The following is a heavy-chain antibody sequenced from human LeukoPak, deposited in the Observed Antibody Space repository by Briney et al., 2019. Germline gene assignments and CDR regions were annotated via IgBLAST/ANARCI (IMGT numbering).Heavy chain of an antibody. CDR3: AKGMGYYDSGDDAFDI. V-gene: IGHV3-23*01. CDR2: ISDSGGTT. D-gene: IGHD3-22*01. J-gene: IGHJ3*02. Sequence: QPGGSLRLSCAASGFTFSSYAMSWARQAPGKGLEWVSGISDSGGTTYYADSVKGRFTISRDNSKNTLYLQMNSLRAEDTAVYYCAKGMGYYDSGDDAFDIWGQGTMVTVSS. CDR1: GFTFSSYA.